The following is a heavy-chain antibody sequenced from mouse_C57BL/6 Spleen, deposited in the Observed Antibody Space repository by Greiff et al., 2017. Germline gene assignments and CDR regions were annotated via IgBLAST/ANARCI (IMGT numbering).Heavy chain of an antibody. Sequence: VQVVESGPELVKPGASVKISCKASGYAFSSSWMNWVKQRPGKGLEWIGRIYPGDGDTNYNGKFKGKATLTADKSSSTAYMQLSSLTSEDSAVYFCARSRYYGSSSFDYWGQGTTLTVSS. J-gene: IGHJ2*01. CDR2: IYPGDGDT. D-gene: IGHD1-1*01. CDR1: GYAFSSSW. V-gene: IGHV1-82*01. CDR3: ARSRYYGSSSFDY.